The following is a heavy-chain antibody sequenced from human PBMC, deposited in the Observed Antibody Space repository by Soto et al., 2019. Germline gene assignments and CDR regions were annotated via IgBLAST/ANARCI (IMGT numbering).Heavy chain of an antibody. CDR3: ARLVPLVRACDY. V-gene: IGHV4-34*01. J-gene: IGHJ4*02. CDR2: INHSGST. Sequence: QVQLQQWGAGLLKPSETLSLTCAVYGGYFSGYYWSWIRQPPGKGLEWIGEINHSGSTNYNPSLKSRVTISVDTSRNQFSLKLSSVTAADTAVYYCARLVPLVRACDYWGQGTLVTVSS. D-gene: IGHD6-13*01. CDR1: GGYFSGYY.